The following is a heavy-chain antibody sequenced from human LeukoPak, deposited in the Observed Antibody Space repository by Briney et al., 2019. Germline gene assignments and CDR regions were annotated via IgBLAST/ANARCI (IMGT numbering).Heavy chain of an antibody. Sequence: SETLSLTCTVSGDSISSSSYYWGWIRQPPGKGLEWIGRIYTSGSTNYNPSLKSRVTMSVDTSKNQFSLKLSSVTAADTAVYYCARSWKYSSSRLGYMDVWGKGTTVTVSS. V-gene: IGHV4-61*05. CDR3: ARSWKYSSSRLGYMDV. D-gene: IGHD6-13*01. J-gene: IGHJ6*03. CDR2: IYTSGST. CDR1: GDSISSSSYY.